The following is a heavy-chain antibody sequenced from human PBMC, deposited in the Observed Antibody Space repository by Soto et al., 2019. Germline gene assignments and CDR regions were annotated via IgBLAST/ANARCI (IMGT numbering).Heavy chain of an antibody. CDR1: GGSFSGYY. CDR3: ARVDSSSSHTIGY. CDR2: INHSGST. V-gene: IGHV4-34*01. Sequence: SETLSLTCAVYGGSFSGYYWSWIRQPPGKGLEWIGEINHSGSTNYNPSLKSRVTISVDTSKNQFSLKLSSVTAADTAVYYCARVDSSSSHTIGYWGQGTLVTVSS. J-gene: IGHJ4*02. D-gene: IGHD6-6*01.